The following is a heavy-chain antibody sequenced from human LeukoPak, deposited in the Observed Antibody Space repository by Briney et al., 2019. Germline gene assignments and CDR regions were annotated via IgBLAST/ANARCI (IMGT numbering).Heavy chain of an antibody. CDR1: GYTFSSYW. Sequence: GESLKISCKGSGYTFSSYWIGWVRLMPGKGLEWMGIIYPGDSDTRYSPSFKGQVTISADKSITTAYLHWSSLKTSDTAMYYCARPNITSYYDSRGYDGFDVWGQGTMVIVSS. CDR2: IYPGDSDT. D-gene: IGHD3-22*01. V-gene: IGHV5-51*01. J-gene: IGHJ3*01. CDR3: ARPNITSYYDSRGYDGFDV.